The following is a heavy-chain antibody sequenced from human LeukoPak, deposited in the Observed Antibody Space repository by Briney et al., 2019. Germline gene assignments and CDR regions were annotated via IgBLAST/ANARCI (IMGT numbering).Heavy chain of an antibody. CDR2: INHSGST. CDR3: ARADDSSGYLFDY. Sequence: SETLSLTCAVYGGSFSGYYWSWIRQPPGKGLEWIGEINHSGSTNYNPSLKSRVTISVDTSKNQFSLKLSSVTAADTAVYYCARADDSSGYLFDYWGQGTLVTVPS. CDR1: GGSFSGYY. D-gene: IGHD3-22*01. V-gene: IGHV4-34*01. J-gene: IGHJ4*02.